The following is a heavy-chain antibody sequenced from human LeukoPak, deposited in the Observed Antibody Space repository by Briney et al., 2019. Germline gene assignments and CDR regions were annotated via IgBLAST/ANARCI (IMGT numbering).Heavy chain of an antibody. V-gene: IGHV3-11*01. Sequence: GGSLRLPCAASGFTFSDYYMSWIRQAPGKGLEWVSYISSSGSPIDYADSVKGRFTISRDNDKNSLYLQMNSLRAEDTAVYYCARVSLIVAAGTLDYWGQGTLVTVSS. CDR2: ISSSGSPI. J-gene: IGHJ4*02. CDR3: ARVSLIVAAGTLDY. CDR1: GFTFSDYY. D-gene: IGHD6-13*01.